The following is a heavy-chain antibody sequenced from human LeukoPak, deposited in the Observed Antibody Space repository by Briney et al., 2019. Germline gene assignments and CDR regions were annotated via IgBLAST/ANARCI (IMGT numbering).Heavy chain of an antibody. J-gene: IGHJ6*02. CDR1: GGSISNYY. V-gene: IGHV4-59*08. D-gene: IGHD3-22*01. CDR2: IYYSGST. CDR3: ARNFDSSGYYGGFGYYGMDV. Sequence: SETLSLTCTVSGGSISNYYWSWIRQPPGKGLEWIGYIYYSGSTNYNPSLKSRVTISVDTSKNQFSLKLSSVTAADTAVYYCARNFDSSGYYGGFGYYGMDVWGQGATVTVSS.